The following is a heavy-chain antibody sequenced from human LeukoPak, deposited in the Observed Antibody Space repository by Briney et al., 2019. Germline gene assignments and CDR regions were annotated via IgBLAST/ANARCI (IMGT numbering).Heavy chain of an antibody. CDR1: GGSISGGSYY. J-gene: IGHJ4*02. CDR3: ARQEKHFDY. V-gene: IGHV4-61*02. CDR2: IYTSGST. Sequence: SSETLSLTCTVSGGSISGGSYYWSWIRQPAGKGLEWIGRIYTSGSTNYNPSLKSRVTISVDTSKNQFSLKLSSVTAADTAVYYCARQEKHFDYWGQGTLVTVSS.